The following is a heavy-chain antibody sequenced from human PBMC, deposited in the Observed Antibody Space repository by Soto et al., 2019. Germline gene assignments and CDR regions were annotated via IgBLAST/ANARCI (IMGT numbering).Heavy chain of an antibody. Sequence: ASVKVSCKASGYTFTGYYMHWVRQATGQGLEWMGWMNPNSGNTGYAQKFQGRVTMTRNTSISTAYMELSSLRSEDTAVYYCSRVDPGETSPFDHWGQGTLVTVSS. CDR1: GYTFTGYY. D-gene: IGHD3-10*01. CDR2: MNPNSGNT. CDR3: SRVDPGETSPFDH. V-gene: IGHV1-8*02. J-gene: IGHJ4*02.